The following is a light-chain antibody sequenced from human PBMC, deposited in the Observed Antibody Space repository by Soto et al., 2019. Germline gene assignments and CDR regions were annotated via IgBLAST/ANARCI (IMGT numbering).Light chain of an antibody. CDR1: QSVSTY. CDR3: QQRGNWPWT. J-gene: IGKJ1*01. V-gene: IGKV3-11*01. CDR2: DVS. Sequence: EIVLTQSPATLSLSPGERATLSCRASQSVSTYLAWYQQKPGQAPRLLIYDVSKRATGITARFSGSGSGTDFTLPIGSLEPEDFAVYYCQQRGNWPWTFGQGTKVEIK.